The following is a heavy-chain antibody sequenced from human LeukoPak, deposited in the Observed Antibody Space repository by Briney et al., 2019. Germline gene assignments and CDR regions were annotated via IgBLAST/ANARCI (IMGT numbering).Heavy chain of an antibody. D-gene: IGHD2-2*01. V-gene: IGHV3-23*01. CDR1: GFTFNSYA. CDR2: ISGSGGST. J-gene: IGHJ6*03. CDR3: ARAFLVVPAAIPPNYYMDV. Sequence: GRSLRLSCAASGFTFNSYAMSWVRQAPGKGLEWVSAISGSGGSTYYADSVKGRFTISRDNSKNTLYLQMNSLRAEDTAVYYCARAFLVVPAAIPPNYYMDVWGKGTTVTVSS.